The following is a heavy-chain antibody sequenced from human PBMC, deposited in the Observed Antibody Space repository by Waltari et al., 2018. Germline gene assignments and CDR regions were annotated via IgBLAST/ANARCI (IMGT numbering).Heavy chain of an antibody. CDR3: AKSSASMLMFGGVLRY. V-gene: IGHV3-23*01. Sequence: EVHLSVSGGGLVQPGGSLRLSCVDSGVTSSSYAMSWGRQAPVKGREWRAGIGGDGSGTPNADSVKGRFTIPRDNSKTTLYLQMNSLRAEDTALYYCAKSSASMLMFGGVLRYWGQGTLVTVSS. D-gene: IGHD3-16*01. CDR1: GVTSSSYA. J-gene: IGHJ4*02. CDR2: IGGDGSGT.